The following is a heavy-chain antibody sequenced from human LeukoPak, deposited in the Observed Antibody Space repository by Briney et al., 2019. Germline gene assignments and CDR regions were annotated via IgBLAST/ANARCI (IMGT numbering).Heavy chain of an antibody. CDR1: GFTFSSYA. J-gene: IGHJ4*02. V-gene: IGHV3-23*01. CDR3: AKGGLPSVYYFDY. Sequence: GGPLRLSCAASGFTFSSYAMSWVRQAPGKGLEWVSAISGSGGSTYYADSVKGRFTISRDNSKNTLYLQMNSLRAEDTAVYYCAKGGLPSVYYFDYWGQGTLVTVSS. D-gene: IGHD5-12*01. CDR2: ISGSGGST.